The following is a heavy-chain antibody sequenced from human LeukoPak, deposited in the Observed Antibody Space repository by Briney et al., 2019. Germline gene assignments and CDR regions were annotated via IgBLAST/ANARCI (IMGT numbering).Heavy chain of an antibody. CDR2: IYYSGST. CDR3: ARPWIQLARDAFDI. J-gene: IGHJ3*02. CDR1: GGSISSSSYH. Sequence: SETLSLTCTVSGGSISSSSYHWGWIRQPPGKGLEWIGSIYYSGSTYYNPSLKSRVTISVDTSKNQFSLKLSSVTAADTAVYYCARPWIQLARDAFDIWGQGTMVTVSS. D-gene: IGHD5-18*01. V-gene: IGHV4-39*01.